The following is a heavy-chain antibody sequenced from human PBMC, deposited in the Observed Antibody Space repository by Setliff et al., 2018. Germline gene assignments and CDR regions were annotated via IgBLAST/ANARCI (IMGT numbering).Heavy chain of an antibody. D-gene: IGHD2-15*01. CDR2: FDPEDGET. CDR3: TTSFYLYCSGGSCYIQMATWFDP. Sequence: ASVKVSCKVSGYTLTELSMHWVRQAPGKGLEWMGGFDPEDGETVYGQKFQGRVTMTEATSTDTAYMELCSLRSEDTAVYYCTTSFYLYCSGGSCYIQMATWFDPWGQGTLVTVSS. J-gene: IGHJ5*02. CDR1: GYTLTELS. V-gene: IGHV1-24*01.